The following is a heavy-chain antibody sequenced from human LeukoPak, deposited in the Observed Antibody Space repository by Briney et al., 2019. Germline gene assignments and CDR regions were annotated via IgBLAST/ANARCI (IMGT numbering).Heavy chain of an antibody. CDR3: AREKYCSSTSCYTFGMDV. J-gene: IGHJ6*02. CDR1: GFTFSSYA. CDR2: ISGSGGST. D-gene: IGHD2-2*02. V-gene: IGHV3-23*01. Sequence: GGSLRLSCAASGFTFSSYAMSWVRQAPGKGLEWVSAISGSGGSTYYADSVKGRFTISRDNSKNTLYLQMNSLRAEDTAVYYCAREKYCSSTSCYTFGMDVWGQGTTVTVSS.